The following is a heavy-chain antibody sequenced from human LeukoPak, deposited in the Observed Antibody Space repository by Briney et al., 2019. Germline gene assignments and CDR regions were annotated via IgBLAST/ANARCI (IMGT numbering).Heavy chain of an antibody. J-gene: IGHJ5*02. V-gene: IGHV4-39*07. CDR3: ARVHIPNWFDP. CDR1: GGSISSSSYY. CDR2: IYYSGST. Sequence: SETLSLTCTVSGGSISSSSYYWGWIRQPPGKGLEWIGSIYYSGSTYYNPSLKSRVTISVDTSKNQFSLKLSSVTAADTAVYYCARVHIPNWFDPWGQGTLVTVSS. D-gene: IGHD2-21*01.